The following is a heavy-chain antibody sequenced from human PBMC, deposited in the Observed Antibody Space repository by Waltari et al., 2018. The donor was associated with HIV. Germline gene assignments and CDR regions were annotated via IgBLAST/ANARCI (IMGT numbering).Heavy chain of an antibody. CDR3: ARDPSQGTTISRYYFDF. CDR1: GSTFTKFF. Sequence: QVQLVQSGTDVKKPGASVKLSCEASGSTFTKFFLHWVRQAPGPGLEWMGMINPGGDTTTSAQKFQGRLSMTADTSARIVYMELSSLKSDDTALYFCARDPSQGTTISRYYFDFWGQGTLVTVSS. V-gene: IGHV1-46*01. D-gene: IGHD3-10*01. CDR2: INPGGDTT. J-gene: IGHJ4*02.